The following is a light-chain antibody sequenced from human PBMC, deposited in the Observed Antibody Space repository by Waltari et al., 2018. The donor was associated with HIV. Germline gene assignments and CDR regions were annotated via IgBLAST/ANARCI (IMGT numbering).Light chain of an antibody. CDR1: SSDVGGYNY. CDR3: SAYAGNNIVL. J-gene: IGLJ2*01. Sequence: QSALTQPPSASGSPGQSVTISCTGTSSDVGGYNYVSWYQHHPGKAPKLMIYDVNKRPSGVPDRFSGSKSGNTASLTVSGLQAEDEADYYCSAYAGNNIVLFGGGTKLTVL. V-gene: IGLV2-8*01. CDR2: DVN.